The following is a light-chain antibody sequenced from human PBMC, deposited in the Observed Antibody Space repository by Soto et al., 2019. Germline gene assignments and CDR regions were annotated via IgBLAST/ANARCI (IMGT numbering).Light chain of an antibody. Sequence: IVLTQSPGTLSLSPGERATLSCRASQSVDSNYLAWYQQKPGQAPRLLIYGASRRATGIPDRFSGGGSGTDFTLTISRLEPEDFALYYCQQYSSGMFGQGTKVEIK. J-gene: IGKJ1*01. V-gene: IGKV3-20*01. CDR1: QSVDSNY. CDR2: GAS. CDR3: QQYSSGM.